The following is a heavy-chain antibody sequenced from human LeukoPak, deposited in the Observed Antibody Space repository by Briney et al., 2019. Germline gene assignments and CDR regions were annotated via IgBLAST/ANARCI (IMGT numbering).Heavy chain of an antibody. D-gene: IGHD6-19*01. J-gene: IGHJ5*02. CDR3: TTGCAPPLQYSGGCDGWFDP. V-gene: IGHV1-24*01. CDR1: GYILTDLS. CDR2: FDPEDGET. Sequence: ASVKVSCKVSGYILTDLSMHWVRQAPGKGLEWMGSFDPEDGETIYAQKFQGRVTMTEDTSTDTAYMELGSLTSEGTAVYYCTTGCAPPLQYSGGCDGWFDPWGQGTPVSVSS.